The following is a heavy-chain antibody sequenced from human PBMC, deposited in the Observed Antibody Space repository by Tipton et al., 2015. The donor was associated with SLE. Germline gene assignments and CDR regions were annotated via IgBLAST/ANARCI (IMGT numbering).Heavy chain of an antibody. J-gene: IGHJ4*02. CDR2: ISRSGGTI. CDR3: ARDGGGDYSDY. Sequence: GSLRLSCAASGFTFSSYGMHWVRQAPGKGLDWVSYISRSGGTIYYADSVKGRFTISRDNSKNTLYLQMNSLRAEDTAVYYCARDGGGDYSDYWGQGTLVTVSS. V-gene: IGHV3-48*03. CDR1: GFTFSSYG.